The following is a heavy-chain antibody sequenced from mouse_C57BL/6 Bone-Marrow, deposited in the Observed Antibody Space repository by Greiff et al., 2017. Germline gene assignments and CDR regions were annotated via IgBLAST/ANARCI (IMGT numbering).Heavy chain of an antibody. CDR2: ISNGGGST. Sequence: EVKVEESGGGLVQPGGSLKLSCAASGFTFSDYYMYWVRQTPEKRLEWVAYISNGGGSTYYPDTVKGRFTISRDNAKNTLYLQMSRLKSEDTAMYYCATPTGTQAMDYWGQGTSVTVSS. CDR3: ATPTGTQAMDY. CDR1: GFTFSDYY. V-gene: IGHV5-12*01. J-gene: IGHJ4*01. D-gene: IGHD4-1*01.